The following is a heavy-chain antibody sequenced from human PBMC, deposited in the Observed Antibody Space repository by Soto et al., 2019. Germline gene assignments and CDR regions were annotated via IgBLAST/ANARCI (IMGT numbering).Heavy chain of an antibody. Sequence: GGSLRLSCAASGFTFSSYGMHWVRQAPGKGLEWVAVISYDGSNKYYADSVKGRFTISRDNSKNTLYLQMNSLRAEDTAVYYCAKGFTVEATVGLTLDYWGQGTLVTVSS. D-gene: IGHD4-17*01. J-gene: IGHJ4*02. CDR3: AKGFTVEATVGLTLDY. CDR2: ISYDGSNK. V-gene: IGHV3-30*18. CDR1: GFTFSSYG.